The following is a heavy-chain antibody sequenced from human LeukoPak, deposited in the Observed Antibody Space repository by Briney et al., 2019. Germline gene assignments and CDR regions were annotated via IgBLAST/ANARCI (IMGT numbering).Heavy chain of an antibody. CDR3: AGADYYDSSGFYYADDAFDI. V-gene: IGHV4-39*07. D-gene: IGHD3-22*01. J-gene: IGHJ3*02. CDR2: IYYSGST. Sequence: PSETLSLTCTVSGGSISSSSYYWGWIRQPPGKGLEWIGSIYYSGSTYYNPSLKSRVTISVDTSKNQFSLKLSSVTAADTAVYYCAGADYYDSSGFYYADDAFDIWGQGTMVTVSS. CDR1: GGSISSSSYY.